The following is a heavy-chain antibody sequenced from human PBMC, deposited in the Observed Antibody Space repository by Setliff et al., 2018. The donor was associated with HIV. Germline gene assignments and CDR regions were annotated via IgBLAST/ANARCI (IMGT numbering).Heavy chain of an antibody. V-gene: IGHV3-48*01. Sequence: PGGSLRLSCTASGFTFSNAWMNWVRQAPGKGLEWVSCISASTNTIYYADSVKGRFTISRDNARNSLYLQMNSLRAEDTAVYYCATDPYYYDSSGHFDSWGQGTLVTVSS. CDR3: ATDPYYYDSSGHFDS. CDR1: GFTFSNAW. CDR2: ISASTNTI. J-gene: IGHJ4*02. D-gene: IGHD3-22*01.